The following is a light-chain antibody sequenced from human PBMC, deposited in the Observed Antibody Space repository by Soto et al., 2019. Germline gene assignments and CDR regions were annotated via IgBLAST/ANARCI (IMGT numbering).Light chain of an antibody. V-gene: IGKV1-8*01. CDR3: QQYYSDPLT. CDR1: QGISSY. Sequence: AIRMTQSPSSLSASTGDRVTITCRASQGISSYLAWYQQKPGKAPKLLIYAASTLQSGVPSRFSSSGSGTDFTLTISCLQSEDFATYYCQQYYSDPLTFGQGTKLEIK. J-gene: IGKJ2*01. CDR2: AAS.